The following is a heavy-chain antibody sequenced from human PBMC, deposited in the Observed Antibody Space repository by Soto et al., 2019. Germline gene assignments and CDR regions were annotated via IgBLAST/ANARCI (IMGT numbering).Heavy chain of an antibody. CDR3: AKTGPGYCTSASCPLDF. V-gene: IGHV3-23*01. Sequence: RGSLRLSCAASGFTFSSYALTWVRQAPGKGLEWVSAVGGSGGTTYYADSVKGRFTISRDNSKNTLYLQLNSLRADDTAVYYCAKTGPGYCTSASCPLDFWGQGTLVTVSS. CDR1: GFTFSSYA. D-gene: IGHD2-2*01. CDR2: VGGSGGTT. J-gene: IGHJ4*02.